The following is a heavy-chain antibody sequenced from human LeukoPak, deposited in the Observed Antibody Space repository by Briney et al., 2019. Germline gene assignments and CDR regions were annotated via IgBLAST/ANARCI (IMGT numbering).Heavy chain of an antibody. CDR2: INHDGSGK. CDR1: GFTSSSYW. V-gene: IGHV3-7*01. J-gene: IGHJ4*02. CDR3: VRMTYYFDY. Sequence: GSLRLSCAASGFTSSSYWMSWVRQAPGKGLEWVAYINHDGSGKDYVDSVKGRFTISRDNAKNSLYLQMNSLRAEDTAVYYCVRMTYYFDYWGQGTLVTVSS.